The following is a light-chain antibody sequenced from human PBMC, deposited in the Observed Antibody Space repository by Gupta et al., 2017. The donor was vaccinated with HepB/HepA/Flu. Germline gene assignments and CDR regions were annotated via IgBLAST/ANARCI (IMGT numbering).Light chain of an antibody. CDR3: QQRYSTPWT. Sequence: DIQMTQSPSSLSASVGDRVTITCRASQRISSYLNWYQQKPGKAPKLLIYAASRLQSGVPSRFSGSGSGTDFTLTISSLQPEDFANYYCQQRYSTPWTFGQGTKVEIK. J-gene: IGKJ1*01. V-gene: IGKV1-39*01. CDR2: AAS. CDR1: QRISSY.